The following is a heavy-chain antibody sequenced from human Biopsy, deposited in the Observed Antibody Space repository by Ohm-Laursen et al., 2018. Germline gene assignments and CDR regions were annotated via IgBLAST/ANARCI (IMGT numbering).Heavy chain of an antibody. CDR3: ARDTKWLASGPIDY. D-gene: IGHD3-22*01. J-gene: IGHJ4*02. CDR1: TDTFNSYG. V-gene: IGHV1-69*04. CDR2: IIPILRTT. Sequence: SVKVSCKVPTDTFNSYGIIWVRQAPGQGLEWMGRIIPILRTTAYAQTFLGRVTITADKSTGTAYMDLSSLRSEDTAVYYCARDTKWLASGPIDYWGQGALVTVSS.